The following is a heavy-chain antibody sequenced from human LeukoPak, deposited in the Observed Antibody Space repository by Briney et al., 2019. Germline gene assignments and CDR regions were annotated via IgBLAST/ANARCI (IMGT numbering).Heavy chain of an antibody. V-gene: IGHV3-23*01. D-gene: IGHD6-19*01. CDR1: GFTFTSYA. Sequence: HSGASLRLSCAASGFTFTSYAMSWVRQPPGKGLEWVSAISGNGGTTYYPDSVKGRFTISRDNSKNTLYLQMNSLRAEDTAVCYCAKEKYSSGFFDYWGQGTLVTVSS. J-gene: IGHJ4*02. CDR2: ISGNGGTT. CDR3: AKEKYSSGFFDY.